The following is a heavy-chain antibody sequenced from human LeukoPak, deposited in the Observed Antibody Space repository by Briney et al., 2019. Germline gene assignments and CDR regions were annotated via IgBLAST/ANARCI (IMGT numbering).Heavy chain of an antibody. D-gene: IGHD2-2*01. CDR3: CADHLEYCSSTSRLQNAFDM. Sequence: SVMVSCKASGGTFSSYAISWVRQAPGQGLEWMGGIIPIFGTANYAQKFQGRVMITTDESTSTAYMVLSSLLSADTAVYYCCADHLEYCSSTSRLQNAFDMWGEGTMVTVSS. J-gene: IGHJ3*02. CDR2: IIPIFGTA. V-gene: IGHV1-69*05. CDR1: GGTFSSYA.